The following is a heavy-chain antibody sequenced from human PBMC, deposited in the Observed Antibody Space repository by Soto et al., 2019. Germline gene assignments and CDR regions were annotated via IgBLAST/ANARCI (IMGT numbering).Heavy chain of an antibody. Sequence: SETLSVTCAVDGGSCGGDYWSWIRQPPGRGLEWIGEINHSGSTNYNPSLKSRVTISVDTSKNQFSLKLSSVTAADTAVYYCAREARYCSGGSCYVRWFDYWGQGTLVTVS. D-gene: IGHD2-15*01. CDR3: AREARYCSGGSCYVRWFDY. V-gene: IGHV4-34*01. CDR1: GGSCGGDY. J-gene: IGHJ4*02. CDR2: INHSGST.